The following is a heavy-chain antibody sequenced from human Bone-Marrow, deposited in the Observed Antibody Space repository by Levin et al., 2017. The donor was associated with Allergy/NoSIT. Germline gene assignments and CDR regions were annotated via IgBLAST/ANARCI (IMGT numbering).Heavy chain of an antibody. Sequence: GGSLRLSCAASGFTFSSHSMNWARQAPGKGLEWVSYISTTSSTIYYADSVKGRFTISRDNAKNSLYLQMNSLRDEDTAVYYCARDHITIFSLYCDYWGPGALVTVSS. D-gene: IGHD3-9*01. CDR1: GFTFSSHS. V-gene: IGHV3-48*02. CDR2: ISTTSSTI. CDR3: ARDHITIFSLYCDY. J-gene: IGHJ4*02.